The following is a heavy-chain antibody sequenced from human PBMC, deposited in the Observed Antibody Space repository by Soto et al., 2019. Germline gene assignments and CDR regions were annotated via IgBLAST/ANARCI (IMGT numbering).Heavy chain of an antibody. CDR1: GYSFTSYG. CDR2: ISAYNGNT. D-gene: IGHD1-26*01. CDR3: AREAEYSGSYWYYYGMDV. V-gene: IGHV1-18*01. Sequence: XSVKVSCTASGYSFTSYGIIWVRQAPGQGLEWMGWISAYNGNTNYAQKLQGRVTMTTDTSTSTAYMELRSLRSDDTAVYYCAREAEYSGSYWYYYGMDVWGQGTTVTVSS. J-gene: IGHJ6*02.